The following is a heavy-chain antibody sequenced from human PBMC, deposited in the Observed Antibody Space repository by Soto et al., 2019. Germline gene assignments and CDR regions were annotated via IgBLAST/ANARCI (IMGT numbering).Heavy chain of an antibody. Sequence: PGGSLRLSCAASGFTFSSYAMSWVRQAPGKGLEWVSAISGSGGSTYYADSVKGRFTISRDNSKNTLYLQMNSLRAEDTAVYYCAKRRWAASSSERDTYYYDSSGYGVFDYWGQGTLVTVSS. V-gene: IGHV3-23*01. D-gene: IGHD3-22*01. CDR3: AKRRWAASSSERDTYYYDSSGYGVFDY. J-gene: IGHJ4*02. CDR2: ISGSGGST. CDR1: GFTFSSYA.